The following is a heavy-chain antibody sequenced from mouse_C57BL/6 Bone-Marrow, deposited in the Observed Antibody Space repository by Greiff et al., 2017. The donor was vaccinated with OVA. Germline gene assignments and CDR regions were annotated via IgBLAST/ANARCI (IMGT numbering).Heavy chain of an antibody. V-gene: IGHV1-55*01. CDR3: ANKIYDGYPLGYFDV. CDR1: GYTFTSYW. D-gene: IGHD2-3*01. CDR2: IYPGSGST. Sequence: VQLQQSGAELVKPGASVKMSCKASGYTFTSYWITWVKQRPGQGLEWIGDIYPGSGSTNYNEKFKSKATLTVDTSSSTAYMQLSSLTSEDSAVYYCANKIYDGYPLGYFDVWGTGTTVTVSS. J-gene: IGHJ1*03.